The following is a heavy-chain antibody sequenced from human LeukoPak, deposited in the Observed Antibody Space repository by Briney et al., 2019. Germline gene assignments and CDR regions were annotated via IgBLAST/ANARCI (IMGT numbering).Heavy chain of an antibody. V-gene: IGHV3-74*01. D-gene: IGHD3-22*01. CDR3: AKSRRYYYYDSSGYYYFDY. CDR1: GITFSPYW. Sequence: GGSLRLSCAASGITFSPYWMPWVRQVPGKGLVWVSDINSDGTITHYADSVKGRFTVSRDNAQDTLYLQMNSLRAEDTAVYYCAKSRRYYYYDSSGYYYFDYWGQGTLVTVSS. CDR2: INSDGTIT. J-gene: IGHJ4*02.